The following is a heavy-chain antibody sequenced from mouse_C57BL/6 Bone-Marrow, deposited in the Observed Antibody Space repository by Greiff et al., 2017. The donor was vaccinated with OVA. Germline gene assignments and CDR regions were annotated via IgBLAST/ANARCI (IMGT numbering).Heavy chain of an antibody. CDR1: GYTFTSYG. CDR2: IYPRSGNT. CDR3: DLITTVVADY. J-gene: IGHJ2*01. Sequence: VQRVESGAELARPGASVKLSCKASGYTFTSYGISWVKQRTGQGLEWIGEIYPRSGNTYYNEKFKGKATLTADKSSSTAYMELRSLTSEDSAVYFCDLITTVVADYWGQGTTLTVSS. D-gene: IGHD1-1*01. V-gene: IGHV1-81*01.